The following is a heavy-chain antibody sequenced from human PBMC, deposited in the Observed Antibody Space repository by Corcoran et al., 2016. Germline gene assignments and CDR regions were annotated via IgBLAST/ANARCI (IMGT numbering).Heavy chain of an antibody. CDR3: ARVGVYYDDVDDGNEYNWFDP. D-gene: IGHD3-16*01. CDR2: IYYSGST. V-gene: IGHV4-39*07. J-gene: IGHJ5*02. CDR1: GGSISSSSYY. Sequence: QLQLQESGPGLVKPSETLSLTCTVSGGSISSSSYYWGWIRQPPGTGLEWIGSIYYSGSTYYNPSLKSRVTISVDTSKNQFSLKLSSVTAAYTAVYYCARVGVYYDDVDDGNEYNWFDPWGQGTLVTVSS.